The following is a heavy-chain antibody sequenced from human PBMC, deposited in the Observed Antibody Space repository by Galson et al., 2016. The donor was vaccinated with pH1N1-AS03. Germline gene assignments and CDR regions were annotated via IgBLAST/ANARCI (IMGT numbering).Heavy chain of an antibody. V-gene: IGHV4-39*07. J-gene: IGHJ6*02. Sequence: ETLSLTCTVSGDSVSSRSYYWGWVRQPPGKGLEWIGSIYHGVTTFYNPSLKGRVTISVDTSKNPFSLNLNSVTAADTAVYHCARAGIAAAVGFYYYYYGMDVWGPGTTVTVSS. CDR2: IYHGVTT. CDR3: ARAGIAAAVGFYYYYYGMDV. D-gene: IGHD6-13*01. CDR1: GDSVSSRSYY.